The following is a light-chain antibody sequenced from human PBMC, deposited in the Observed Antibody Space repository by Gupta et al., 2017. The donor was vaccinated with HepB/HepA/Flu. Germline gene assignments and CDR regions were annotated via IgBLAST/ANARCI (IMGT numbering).Light chain of an antibody. CDR1: RDISNY. Sequence: DIQMTQSPSSLSASVGDRVTITCQANRDISNYLNWYKQKPGKAPKLLIYDASILETGVPSRFSGSGYGTDFTFTINSRQPEDTAAYYCQHHDNLPKYTFGQGTKLEI. CDR3: QHHDNLPKYT. J-gene: IGKJ2*01. V-gene: IGKV1-33*01. CDR2: DAS.